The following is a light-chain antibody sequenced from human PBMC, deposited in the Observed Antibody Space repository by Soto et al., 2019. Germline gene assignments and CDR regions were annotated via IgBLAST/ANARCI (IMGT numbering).Light chain of an antibody. Sequence: QSVLTQPPSASGTPGQGVTISCSGSSSNIGSNFVYWYQQFPGTAPRLIIYSHNQRPSGVPARFSGSKSGTSASLAISGLRSEVEGDYFCAAWDDSLSGHLVFGGGTKLTVL. CDR1: SSNIGSNF. CDR3: AAWDDSLSGHLV. CDR2: SHN. V-gene: IGLV1-47*02. J-gene: IGLJ2*01.